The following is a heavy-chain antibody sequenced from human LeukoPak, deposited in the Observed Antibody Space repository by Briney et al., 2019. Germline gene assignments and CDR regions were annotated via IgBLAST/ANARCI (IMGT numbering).Heavy chain of an antibody. CDR2: ISTFNGIT. CDR1: GYTFTSYG. Sequence: ASVKVSCKASGYTFTSYGISWVRQAPGQGLEWMGWISTFNGITNYAQNLQGRVTMTTDTSTRTAYMDLRRLRSDDTAVYYCARGPIHSSTYDSWGQGTLVTVSS. V-gene: IGHV1-18*04. CDR3: ARGPIHSSTYDS. J-gene: IGHJ4*02. D-gene: IGHD6-13*01.